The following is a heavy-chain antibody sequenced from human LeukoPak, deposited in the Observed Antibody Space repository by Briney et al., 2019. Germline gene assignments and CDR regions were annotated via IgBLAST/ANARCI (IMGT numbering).Heavy chain of an antibody. Sequence: PSETLSLTCTVSGVSISSGGYYWTWIRQPAGKGLEWIGRIYSSGSTSYNPSLESRVTISLDTSNNQFSLKLTSVTAADTAVYYCVREAALTMTVVVLGYWGQGALVTVSS. CDR3: VREAALTMTVVVLGY. CDR1: GVSISSGGYY. J-gene: IGHJ4*02. CDR2: IYSSGST. D-gene: IGHD3-22*01. V-gene: IGHV4-61*02.